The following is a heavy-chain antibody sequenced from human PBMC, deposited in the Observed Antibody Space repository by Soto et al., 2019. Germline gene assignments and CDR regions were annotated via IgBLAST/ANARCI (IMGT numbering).Heavy chain of an antibody. J-gene: IGHJ6*02. Sequence: GGSLRLSCAASGFTFSSYWMYWVRQIPGKGLVWVSHIKSDGSTTRYADSVKGRFTTSRDNAKHTLSLEMNGLRAEDTAVYYCARRIDSDRASGHPNSNYGMDVWGQGTTVTVSS. CDR2: IKSDGSTT. CDR3: ARRIDSDRASGHPNSNYGMDV. V-gene: IGHV3-74*01. D-gene: IGHD3-9*01. CDR1: GFTFSSYW.